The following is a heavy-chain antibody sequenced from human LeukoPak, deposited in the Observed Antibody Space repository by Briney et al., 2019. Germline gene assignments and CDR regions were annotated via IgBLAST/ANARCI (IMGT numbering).Heavy chain of an antibody. Sequence: SETLSLTCTVSGGSISSGGYYWSWIRQPPGKGLEWIGEIYHSGSTNYNPSLKSRVTISVDKSKNQFSLKLSSVTAADTAVYYCARDGEARGSSWYRPFDYWGQGTLVTVSS. J-gene: IGHJ4*02. CDR1: GGSISSGGYY. CDR3: ARDGEARGSSWYRPFDY. D-gene: IGHD6-13*01. CDR2: IYHSGST. V-gene: IGHV4-30-2*01.